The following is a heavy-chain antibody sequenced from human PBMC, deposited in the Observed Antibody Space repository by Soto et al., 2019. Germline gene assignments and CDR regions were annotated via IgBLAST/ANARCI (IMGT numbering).Heavy chain of an antibody. CDR1: GFTFSSYT. J-gene: IGHJ6*02. CDR3: ASTKPIAVAGYYGMDV. Sequence: GGSLRLSCAASGFTFSSYTMNWVRQAPGKGLEWVSYISSSSSTIYYADSVKGRFTISRDNAKNTLYLQMNSLRDEDTAVYYCASTKPIAVAGYYGMDVWGQGTRVTVSS. V-gene: IGHV3-48*02. CDR2: ISSSSSTI. D-gene: IGHD6-19*01.